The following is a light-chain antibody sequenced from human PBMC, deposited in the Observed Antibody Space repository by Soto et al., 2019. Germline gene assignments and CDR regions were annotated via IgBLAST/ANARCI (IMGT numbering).Light chain of an antibody. CDR2: GAS. CDR3: QQTFITPPLT. Sequence: DIQMTQSPSSLSASIGDRITITCRASQSISTYLNWYQQKPGKAPSLLIYGASTLQSGVPSRFRGSGSATDFTLTISSLQPEDFATYYCQQTFITPPLTFGGGTEVEIK. J-gene: IGKJ4*01. V-gene: IGKV1-39*01. CDR1: QSISTY.